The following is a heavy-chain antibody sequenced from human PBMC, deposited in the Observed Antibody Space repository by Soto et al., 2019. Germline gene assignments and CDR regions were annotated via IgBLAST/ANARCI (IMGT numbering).Heavy chain of an antibody. V-gene: IGHV1-58*01. D-gene: IGHD2-15*01. CDR2: IIIAGGGT. Sequence: SVKVSCKTSGIIYSNSAVQWVRQARGQRLEWLGYIIIAGGGTKYSRNLQGKITITRDMSTNTAYMQLTSLRSEDTAIYYCAAELYSGGRCCSFDIWGQGTMVTVSS. CDR1: GIIYSNSA. J-gene: IGHJ3*02. CDR3: AAELYSGGRCCSFDI.